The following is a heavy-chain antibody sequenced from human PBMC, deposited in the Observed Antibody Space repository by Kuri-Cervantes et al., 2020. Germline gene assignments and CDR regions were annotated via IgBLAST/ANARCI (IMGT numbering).Heavy chain of an antibody. Sequence: SETLSLTCAVSGGSISSSNWWSWVRQPPGKGLEWIGEIYHSGSTNYNPSLKSRVTMSVDTSKNQFSLKLSSVAAADTAVYYCARGANGYNQRIVKYYFDYWGQGTLVTVSS. CDR2: IYHSGST. J-gene: IGHJ4*02. CDR1: GGSISSSNW. CDR3: ARGANGYNQRIVKYYFDY. D-gene: IGHD5-24*01. V-gene: IGHV4-4*02.